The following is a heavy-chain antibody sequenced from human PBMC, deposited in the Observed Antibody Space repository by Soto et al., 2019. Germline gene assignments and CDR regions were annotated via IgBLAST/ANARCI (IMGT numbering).Heavy chain of an antibody. CDR2: INHSGST. D-gene: IGHD3-22*01. Sequence: PSETLSLTCAVYGGSFSGYYWSWIRQPPGKGLEWIGEINHSGSTNYNPSLKSRVTISVDTSKNQFSLKLSSVTAADTAVYYCARSKESNSSGYSDGGNWFDPWGQGTLVTVSS. J-gene: IGHJ5*02. CDR3: ARSKESNSSGYSDGGNWFDP. V-gene: IGHV4-34*01. CDR1: GGSFSGYY.